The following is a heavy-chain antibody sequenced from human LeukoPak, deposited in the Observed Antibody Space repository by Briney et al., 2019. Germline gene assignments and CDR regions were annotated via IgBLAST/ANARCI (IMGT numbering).Heavy chain of an antibody. J-gene: IGHJ4*02. CDR3: ARGASGPKDY. V-gene: IGHV1-46*01. CDR2: INPSGSST. CDR1: GYSFTSRY. D-gene: IGHD1-26*01. Sequence: ASVKVSCKASGYSFTSRYMHWVRQAPGQGLEWMGLINPSGSSTLYAQKFQGRVTMTRDMSTTTDYMELGSLRSEDTAVYYCARGASGPKDYWGQGTLVTISS.